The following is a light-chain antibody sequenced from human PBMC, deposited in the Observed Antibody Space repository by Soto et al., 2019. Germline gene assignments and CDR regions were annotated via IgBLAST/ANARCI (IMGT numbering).Light chain of an antibody. Sequence: SYELTQPPSVSVAPGKTARITCGGNNIGSKSVHWYQQKPGQAPVLVIYYDSDRPSGIPERFSGSNSGNTATLTISRVEAGDEADYYCHVCDSSSDQGVFGTGTKLTVL. CDR3: HVCDSSSDQGV. CDR2: YDS. CDR1: NIGSKS. J-gene: IGLJ1*01. V-gene: IGLV3-21*04.